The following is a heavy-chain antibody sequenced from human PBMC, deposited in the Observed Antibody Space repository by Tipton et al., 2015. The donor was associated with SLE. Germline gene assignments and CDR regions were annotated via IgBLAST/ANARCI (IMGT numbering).Heavy chain of an antibody. CDR3: AKETRSAAGDY. CDR2: ISSSSSTI. CDR1: GFTFSSYS. V-gene: IGHV3-48*01. D-gene: IGHD6-13*01. Sequence: GSLRLSCAASGFTFSSYSMNWVRQAPGKGLEWVSYISSSSSTIYYADSVKGRFTISRDNAKNSLYLQMNSLRAEDTAVYYCAKETRSAAGDYWGQGTLVTVSS. J-gene: IGHJ4*02.